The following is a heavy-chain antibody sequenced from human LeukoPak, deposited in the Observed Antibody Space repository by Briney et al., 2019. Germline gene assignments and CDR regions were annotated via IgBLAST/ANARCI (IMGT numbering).Heavy chain of an antibody. V-gene: IGHV3-23*01. CDR2: ISGSGGST. D-gene: IGHD6-13*01. Sequence: PGGSLRLSCAASGFTFSSYAMSRVRQPPGKGLEWVSVISGSGGSTYYADSVKGRFTISRDNSKNTLYLQMNSLRAEDTAVYYCAKKSAAGTLGINRWFDPWGQGTLVTVSS. CDR3: AKKSAAGTLGINRWFDP. J-gene: IGHJ5*02. CDR1: GFTFSSYA.